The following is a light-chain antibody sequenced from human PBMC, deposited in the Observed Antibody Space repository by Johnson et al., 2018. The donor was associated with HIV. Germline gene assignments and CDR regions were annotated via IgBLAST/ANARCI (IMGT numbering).Light chain of an antibody. CDR3: ETWDSSLSVYV. CDR2: DNS. J-gene: IGLJ1*01. V-gene: IGLV1-51*01. CDR1: SSKIGNKY. Sequence: QSVLTQPPSVSAAPGQKVTISCSGSSSKIGNKYVSWYQQFPGTAPKVLIYDNSKRPSGIPDRFSGSTSGTSATLVITGLQTGDEADYHCETWDSSLSVYVFGTGTKVTVL.